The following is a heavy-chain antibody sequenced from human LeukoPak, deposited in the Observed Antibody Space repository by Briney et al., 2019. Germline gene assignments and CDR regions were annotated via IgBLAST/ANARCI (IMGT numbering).Heavy chain of an antibody. CDR2: ISSSSSYI. CDR1: GFTFSSYS. CDR3: ARATMTDAFDI. V-gene: IGHV3-21*01. J-gene: IGHJ3*02. Sequence: GGSLRLSCAASGFTFSSYSMNWVRQAPGKGLEWVSSISSSSSYIYYADSVKGRFTISRDNAKNSLYLQMDSLRAEDTAVYYCARATMTDAFDIWGQGTMVTVSS. D-gene: IGHD3-22*01.